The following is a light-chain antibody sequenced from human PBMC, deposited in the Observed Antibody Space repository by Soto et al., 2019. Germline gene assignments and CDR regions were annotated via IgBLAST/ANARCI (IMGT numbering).Light chain of an antibody. CDR2: AAS. J-gene: IGKJ5*01. CDR1: QAVSSN. V-gene: IGKV3-15*01. Sequence: EIVLTQSPATLSVSPGERATLSCMASQAVSSNLAWYQQKPGQAPRLLIYAASTRAAGIPDRFSGSGSGTGFTLTITSLQSEDFAVYYCQHYNNWPFTFGPGTRLEIK. CDR3: QHYNNWPFT.